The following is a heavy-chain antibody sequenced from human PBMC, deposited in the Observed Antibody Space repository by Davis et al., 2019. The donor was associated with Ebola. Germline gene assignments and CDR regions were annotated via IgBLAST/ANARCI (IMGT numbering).Heavy chain of an antibody. CDR2: ISGSGGST. J-gene: IGHJ5*02. D-gene: IGHD6-13*01. Sequence: GESLKISCAASGFTFSSYAMSWVRQAPGKGLEWVSAISGSGGSTYYADSVKGRFTISRDNSKNTLYLQMNSLRAEDTAVYYCARVVAAAWFDPWGQGTLVTVFS. CDR3: ARVVAAAWFDP. V-gene: IGHV3-23*01. CDR1: GFTFSSYA.